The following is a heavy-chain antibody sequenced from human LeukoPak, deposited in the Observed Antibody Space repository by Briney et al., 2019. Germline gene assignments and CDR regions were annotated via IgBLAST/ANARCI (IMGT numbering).Heavy chain of an antibody. J-gene: IGHJ4*02. D-gene: IGHD1-1*01. CDR1: GFTFSSYS. CDR2: IINISSYI. V-gene: IGHV3-21*01. CDR3: ARDLPPNPTDLVQLERRGFDC. Sequence: GGSLRLSCAASGFTFSSYSMNWVRQAPGEGLQWVSSIINISSYIYYADSVKGRFTISRDNAKNSLYLQMNSLRAEDTAMYYCARDLPPNPTDLVQLERRGFDCWGQGTLVTVSS.